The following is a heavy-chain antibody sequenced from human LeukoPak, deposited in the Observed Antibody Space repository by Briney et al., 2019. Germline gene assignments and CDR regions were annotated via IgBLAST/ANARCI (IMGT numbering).Heavy chain of an antibody. D-gene: IGHD3-22*01. Sequence: GASVKVSCKASGGTFSSYAISWVRQAPGQGLEWMGRIIPIFGTANYAQKFQGRVTITTDESSSTAYMELSSLRSEDTAVYYCARDASIYDSRGYYFLFWGQGTLVTVSS. CDR1: GGTFSSYA. CDR2: IIPIFGTA. J-gene: IGHJ4*02. CDR3: ARDASIYDSRGYYFLF. V-gene: IGHV1-69*05.